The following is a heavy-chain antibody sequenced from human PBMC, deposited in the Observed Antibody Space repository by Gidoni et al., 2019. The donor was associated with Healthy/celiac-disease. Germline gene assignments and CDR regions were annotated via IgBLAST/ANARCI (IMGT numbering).Heavy chain of an antibody. Sequence: VQLVASGGGVVQPARSLRLSCAASGFTFSSYGMHWVRQAPGKGLEWVAVIWYDGSNKYYADSVKGRFTISRDNSKNTLYLQMNSLRAEDTAVYYCARDPGDSSSWYAFDIWGQGTMVTVSS. D-gene: IGHD6-13*01. V-gene: IGHV3-33*01. CDR1: GFTFSSYG. CDR3: ARDPGDSSSWYAFDI. J-gene: IGHJ3*02. CDR2: IWYDGSNK.